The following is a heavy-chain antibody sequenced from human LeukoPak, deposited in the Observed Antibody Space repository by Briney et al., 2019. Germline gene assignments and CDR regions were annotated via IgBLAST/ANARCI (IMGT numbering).Heavy chain of an antibody. Sequence: SDTLSLTCTVSGVAISGNSSYWGWGRQPPGTGLEWIGNIYYSGSTYYNPSLKSRVTISIDTSKNQFSLKLNSVTAADTAVYYCARQEGGIVGPYWGQGTLVTVSS. D-gene: IGHD1-26*01. CDR1: GVAISGNSSY. CDR3: ARQEGGIVGPY. CDR2: IYYSGST. V-gene: IGHV4-39*07. J-gene: IGHJ4*02.